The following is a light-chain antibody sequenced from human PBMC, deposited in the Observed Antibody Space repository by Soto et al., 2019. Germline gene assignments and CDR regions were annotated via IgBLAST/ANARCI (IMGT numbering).Light chain of an antibody. CDR2: KAS. V-gene: IGKV1-5*03. J-gene: IGKJ1*01. CDR1: QSVGSW. Sequence: DIQMTQSPSTLSASVGDRVTITCRASQSVGSWLAWYQQKPGKAPKLLIYKASSLESGVPSRFSGSGSGTESSLTIRSLQPDDFASYHCQQYGSSSPWTFGQGTKVEIK. CDR3: QQYGSSSPWT.